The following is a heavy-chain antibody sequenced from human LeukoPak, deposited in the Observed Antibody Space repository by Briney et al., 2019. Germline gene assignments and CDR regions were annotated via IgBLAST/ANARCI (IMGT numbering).Heavy chain of an antibody. CDR3: ARLPHNWNYFVGIDY. CDR2: IYPGDSDT. Sequence: GESLKISCKGSGYRFTSYWIGWVRQMPGKGLEWMGIIYPGDSDTRYSPSFQGQVTISADKSISTAYLQWSSLKASDTAMYYCARLPHNWNYFVGIDYWGQGTLVTVSS. CDR1: GYRFTSYW. J-gene: IGHJ4*02. V-gene: IGHV5-51*01. D-gene: IGHD1-7*01.